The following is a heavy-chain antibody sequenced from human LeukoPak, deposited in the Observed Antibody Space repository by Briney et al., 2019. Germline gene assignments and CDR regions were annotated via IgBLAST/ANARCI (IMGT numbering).Heavy chain of an antibody. J-gene: IGHJ4*02. Sequence: SETLSLTCTVSGGAISSGGYYWSWIRQHPGQGLEWIGYIYYSGSTYYNPSLKSRVTISVDTSKNQFSLKLSSVTAADTAVYYCARGQNYYGSGSYDYWGQGTLVTVSS. CDR2: IYYSGST. CDR1: GGAISSGGYY. CDR3: ARGQNYYGSGSYDY. V-gene: IGHV4-31*03. D-gene: IGHD3-10*01.